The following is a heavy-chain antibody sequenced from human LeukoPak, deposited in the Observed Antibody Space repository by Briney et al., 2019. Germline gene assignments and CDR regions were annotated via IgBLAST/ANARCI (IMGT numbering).Heavy chain of an antibody. CDR3: ARDLCTNATCPLFDY. V-gene: IGHV1-18*04. Sequence: ASVKVSCKASGYTFTSYGISWVRQAPGQGLEWVGWISAYDSNTDCVQKFQGRVSMTTDTSTSTAYMELRSLRSDDTAVYYCARDLCTNATCPLFDYWGQGTLVTVSS. D-gene: IGHD2-8*01. CDR1: GYTFTSYG. J-gene: IGHJ4*02. CDR2: ISAYDSNT.